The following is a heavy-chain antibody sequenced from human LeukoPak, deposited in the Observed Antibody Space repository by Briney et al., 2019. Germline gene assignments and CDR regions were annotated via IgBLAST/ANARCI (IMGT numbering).Heavy chain of an antibody. Sequence: GGSLRLSCAASGFTFSSYSMNWVRQAPGKGLEWVSSISSSSSYIYYADSVKGRFTISRDNAKNSLYLQMNGLRAEDTAVYYCARSGAANWGFGGAFDIWGQGTMVTVSS. CDR1: GFTFSSYS. CDR2: ISSSSSYI. D-gene: IGHD7-27*01. V-gene: IGHV3-21*01. J-gene: IGHJ3*02. CDR3: ARSGAANWGFGGAFDI.